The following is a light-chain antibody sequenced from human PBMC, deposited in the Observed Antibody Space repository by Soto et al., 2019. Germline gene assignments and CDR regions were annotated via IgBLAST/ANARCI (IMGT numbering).Light chain of an antibody. J-gene: IGKJ1*01. V-gene: IGKV3-20*01. CDR1: QSFSRGS. CDR2: GAS. CDR3: QQYGSSGT. Sequence: EIVLTQSPGTLSLSPGERATLFGRASQSFSRGSLAWYQQKPGQAPRLLIYGASNRATGIPDRFSGSGSGTDFTLTISRLEPEDFAVYYCQQYGSSGTFGQGTKVDIK.